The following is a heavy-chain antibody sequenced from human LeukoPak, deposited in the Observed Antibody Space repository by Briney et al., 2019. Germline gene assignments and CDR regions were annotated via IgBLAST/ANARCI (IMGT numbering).Heavy chain of an antibody. CDR2: ISSSGSTI. J-gene: IGHJ3*02. D-gene: IGHD3-22*01. V-gene: IGHV3-11*01. CDR1: GFTFSDYY. CDR3: ARDRSSGRAFDI. Sequence: GGSLRLSCAASGFTFSDYYMSWIRQAPGKGLEWVSYISSSGSTIHYADSVKGRFTISRDNAKNSLYLQMNSLRAEDTAVYYCARDRSSGRAFDIWGQGTMVTVSS.